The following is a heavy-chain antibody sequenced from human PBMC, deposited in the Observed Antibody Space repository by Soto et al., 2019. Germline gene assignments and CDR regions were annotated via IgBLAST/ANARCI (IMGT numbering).Heavy chain of an antibody. CDR1: GFSFSNAW. CDR3: TTDGIMSTFGGAIVWHGMDV. D-gene: IGHD3-16*02. CDR2: IKSKTDGGAR. J-gene: IGHJ6*02. V-gene: IGHV3-15*07. Sequence: GGSLRLSCAASGFSFSNAWMNWVRQAPGKGLEWVGRIKSKTDGGARDYTAPVKGRFTISRDDSKNTLYLQMNSLKTEDTAVYYCTTDGIMSTFGGAIVWHGMDVWGQGTTVTVSS.